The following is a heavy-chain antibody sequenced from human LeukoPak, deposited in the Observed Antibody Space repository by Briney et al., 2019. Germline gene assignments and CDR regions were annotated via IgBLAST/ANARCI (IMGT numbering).Heavy chain of an antibody. V-gene: IGHV4-4*07. CDR1: GGSISTYY. D-gene: IGHD3-10*01. Sequence: PSETLSLTCTVSGGSISTYYWSWIRQPAGKGLEWIGRIYTSGSTNYNPSLKSRVTMSVDTSKNQFSLKLSSVTAADTAVYYCARVGYFGSGNYYNDRGAFDYWGQGTLVTVSS. CDR3: ARVGYFGSGNYYNDRGAFDY. J-gene: IGHJ4*02. CDR2: IYTSGST.